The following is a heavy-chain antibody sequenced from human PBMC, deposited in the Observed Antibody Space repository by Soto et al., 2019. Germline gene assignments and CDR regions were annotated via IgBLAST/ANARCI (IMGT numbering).Heavy chain of an antibody. CDR3: VRESGAKLSSS. CDR2: IVPIYRTA. Sequence: SVKVSCRASGGTFSSYRINWVRQAHGQGLEWVGGIVPIYRTADYAQKFQGRVTITADESARTSYMELRSLKSQDTAVYYCVRESGAKLSSSGGQGTLVTVSS. D-gene: IGHD6-13*01. V-gene: IGHV1-69*13. CDR1: GGTFSSYR. J-gene: IGHJ4*02.